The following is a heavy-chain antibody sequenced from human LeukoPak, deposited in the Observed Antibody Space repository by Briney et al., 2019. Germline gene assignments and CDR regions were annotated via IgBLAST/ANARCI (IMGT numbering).Heavy chain of an antibody. Sequence: PGGSLRLSCAASGFTFSSYSMNWVRQAPGKGLGWVSSISSSSSYIYYADSVKGRFTISKENAKNSLYLQMNSLRAEDTAVYYCAREGYSSSPWYYYYYMDVWGKGTTVTVSS. CDR3: AREGYSSSPWYYYYYMDV. CDR2: ISSSSSYI. D-gene: IGHD6-6*01. V-gene: IGHV3-21*01. J-gene: IGHJ6*03. CDR1: GFTFSSYS.